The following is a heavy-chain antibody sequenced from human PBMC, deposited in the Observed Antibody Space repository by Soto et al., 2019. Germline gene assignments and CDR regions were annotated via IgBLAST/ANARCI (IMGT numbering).Heavy chain of an antibody. CDR1: GFTFSTYW. J-gene: IGHJ1*01. D-gene: IGHD3-10*01. CDR3: AREYYSSGTH. Sequence: EVQLVESGGGLVQPGGSLRLSCAASGFTFSTYWMQWVRQVPGEGLVWVSSISENGGITTYADSVKGRFTISRDNAKNTLYLQMNGLRVEDTDIYYCAREYYSSGTHWGQGTLVTVST. CDR2: ISENGGIT. V-gene: IGHV3-74*01.